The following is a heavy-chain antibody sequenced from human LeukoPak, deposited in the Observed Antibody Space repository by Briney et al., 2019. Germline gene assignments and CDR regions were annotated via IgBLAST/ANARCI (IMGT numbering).Heavy chain of an antibody. CDR3: AKGSAYYDSSGYPFDY. CDR2: ISGDGGST. Sequence: GGSLRLSCAASGFTFDDYAMHWVRQAPGKGLEWVSLISGDGGSTYYADSVKGRFTTSRDNSKNSLYLQMNSLRTEDTALYYCAKGSAYYDSSGYPFDYWGQGTLVTVSS. D-gene: IGHD3-22*01. J-gene: IGHJ4*02. V-gene: IGHV3-43*02. CDR1: GFTFDDYA.